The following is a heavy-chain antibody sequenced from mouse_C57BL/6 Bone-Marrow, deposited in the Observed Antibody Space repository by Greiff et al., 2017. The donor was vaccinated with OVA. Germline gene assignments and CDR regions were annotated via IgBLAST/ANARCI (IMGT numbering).Heavy chain of an antibody. CDR3: AREGQGAWFAY. CDR2: IDPSDSDT. D-gene: IGHD3-3*01. Sequence: VQLQQPGAELVKPGASVKLSCKASGYTFTSYWMQWVKQRPGQGLEWIGEIDPSDSDTNYNQKFKGKATLTVDTSSSTAYMQLSSLTSEDSAVYYCAREGQGAWFAYWGQGTLVTVSA. CDR1: GYTFTSYW. V-gene: IGHV1-50*01. J-gene: IGHJ3*01.